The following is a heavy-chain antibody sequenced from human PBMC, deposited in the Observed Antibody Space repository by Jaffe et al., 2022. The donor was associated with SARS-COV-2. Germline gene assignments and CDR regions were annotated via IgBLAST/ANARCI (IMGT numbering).Heavy chain of an antibody. CDR3: ARYLVGYQPNYYGMDV. D-gene: IGHD6-13*01. CDR2: IWYDGSNK. J-gene: IGHJ6*02. CDR1: GFTFSSYG. V-gene: IGHV3-33*01. Sequence: QVQLVESGGGVVQPGRSLRLSCAASGFTFSSYGMHWVRQAPGKGLEWVAVIWYDGSNKYYADSVKGRFTISRDNSKNTLYLQMNSLRAEDTAVYYCARYLVGYQPNYYGMDVWGQGTTVTVSS.